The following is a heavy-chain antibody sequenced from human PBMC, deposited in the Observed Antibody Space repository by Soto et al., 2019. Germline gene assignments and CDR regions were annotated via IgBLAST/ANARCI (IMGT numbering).Heavy chain of an antibody. J-gene: IGHJ6*03. CDR1: GGSISSSSYY. V-gene: IGHV4-39*01. CDR2: IYYSGRT. D-gene: IGHD2-2*01. Sequence: SETLSLTCTVSGGSISSSSYYWGWIRQPPGKGLEWIGSIYYSGRTYYNPSLKSRVTFSEDTSKNQFSLRLSSVTAADTAVNYCARLRRERYCSSTSCYDYYYMDVWGKGTTVTVSS. CDR3: ARLRRERYCSSTSCYDYYYMDV.